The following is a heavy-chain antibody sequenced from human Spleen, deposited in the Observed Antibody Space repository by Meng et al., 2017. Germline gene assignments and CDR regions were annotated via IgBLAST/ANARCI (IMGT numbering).Heavy chain of an antibody. CDR3: ARFSPAYGGKYGDYFDY. Sequence: GESLKISCAASGFTFSTYNMNWVRQAPGKGLEWVSYISSSGNSIYYADSVSGRFTISRDNAKNSLYLQMNSLRAEDTALYYCARFSPAYGGKYGDYFDYWGQGTLVTVSS. CDR1: GFTFSTYN. CDR2: ISSSGNSI. V-gene: IGHV3-48*04. J-gene: IGHJ4*02. D-gene: IGHD4/OR15-4a*01.